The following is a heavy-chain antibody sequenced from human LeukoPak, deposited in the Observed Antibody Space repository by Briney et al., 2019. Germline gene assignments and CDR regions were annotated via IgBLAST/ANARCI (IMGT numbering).Heavy chain of an antibody. V-gene: IGHV3-7*01. Sequence: PGGSLRLSCAASGFTFSSYWMSWVRQAPGKGREGVANIKQDGREKYYVDSVKGGFTISRDNAKNSLYLQMNSLRAEDTAVYYCARDGAYYDYVWGSYRYRGNFDYWGQGTLVTVSS. D-gene: IGHD3-16*02. CDR3: ARDGAYYDYVWGSYRYRGNFDY. CDR1: GFTFSSYW. J-gene: IGHJ4*02. CDR2: IKQDGREK.